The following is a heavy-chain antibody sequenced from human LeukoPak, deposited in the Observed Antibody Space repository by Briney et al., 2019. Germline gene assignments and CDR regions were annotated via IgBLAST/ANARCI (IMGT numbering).Heavy chain of an antibody. Sequence: SETLSLTCTVSGGSISSYYWSWIRQPPGKGLEWIGYIYYSGSTNYNPSLKSRVTISVDTSKNQFSLKLSSVTAADTAVYYCARHAHTYYYDSSGYYHDYWGQGTLVTVSS. CDR3: ARHAHTYYYDSSGYYHDY. CDR1: GGSISSYY. J-gene: IGHJ4*02. D-gene: IGHD3-22*01. V-gene: IGHV4-59*08. CDR2: IYYSGST.